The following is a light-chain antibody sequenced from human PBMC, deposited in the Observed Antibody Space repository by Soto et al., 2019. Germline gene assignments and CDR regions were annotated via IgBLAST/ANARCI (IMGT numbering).Light chain of an antibody. CDR2: SSN. CDR3: VAWDDNLSGSFV. CDR1: FSNIGSNP. J-gene: IGLJ1*01. V-gene: IGLV1-44*01. Sequence: QSVLTQPPSASGTPGQRVTISCSGSFSNIGSNPVNWYQQLPGAAPKLLIHSSNQRPSVVSDRFSGSKSGTSSFLAISGLQSEDEADYYCVAWDDNLSGSFVFGTGTKVTVL.